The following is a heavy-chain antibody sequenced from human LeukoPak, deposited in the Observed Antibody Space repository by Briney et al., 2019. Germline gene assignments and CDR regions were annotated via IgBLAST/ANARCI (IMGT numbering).Heavy chain of an antibody. CDR1: GGSISSGGYY. CDR2: IYYSGST. V-gene: IGHV4-31*03. D-gene: IGHD6-6*01. J-gene: IGHJ4*02. CDR3: ASIAARVYYFDY. Sequence: ASEILSLTCTVSGGSISSGGYYWSWIRQHPGKGLEWIGYIYYSGSTYYNPSLKSRVTISVDTSKNQFSLKLSSVTAADTAVYYCASIAARVYYFDYWGQGTLVTVSS.